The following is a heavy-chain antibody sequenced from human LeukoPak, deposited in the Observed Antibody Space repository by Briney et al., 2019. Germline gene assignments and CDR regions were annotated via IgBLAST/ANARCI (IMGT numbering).Heavy chain of an antibody. D-gene: IGHD3-3*02. J-gene: IGHJ3*02. V-gene: IGHV1-18*01. Sequence: ASVKLSSKASGYTFRQYSISWVRQAPGKGFEWMGWVSPSHATRVYAQEFQGRVTMTADTNTNTVSMELRSLRFDDTAVYFCARDYILPLETDNGDGFAIWGQGTVVTVSS. CDR3: ARDYILPLETDNGDGFAI. CDR1: GYTFRQYS. CDR2: VSPSHATR.